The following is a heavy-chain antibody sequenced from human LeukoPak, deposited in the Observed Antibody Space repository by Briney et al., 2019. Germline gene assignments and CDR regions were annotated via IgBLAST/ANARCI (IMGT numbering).Heavy chain of an antibody. CDR3: ARQMIAAAGLDAFDI. J-gene: IGHJ3*02. CDR1: GYTFTSYF. CDR2: NYPADSDT. Sequence: YPMIPSKGSGYTFTSYFLGWVRQMPRKGLEWMGSNYPADSDTRYSPSFQGQVTISADKSISTAYLQWSSLKASDTAMYYCARQMIAAAGLDAFDIWGQGTMVTVSS. V-gene: IGHV5-51*01. D-gene: IGHD6-13*01.